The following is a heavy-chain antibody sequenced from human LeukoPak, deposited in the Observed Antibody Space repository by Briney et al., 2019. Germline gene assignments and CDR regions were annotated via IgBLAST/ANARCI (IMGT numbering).Heavy chain of an antibody. CDR2: IRYDGSNK. CDR3: AKDQARIKSIVVVPAAKRGYFDY. CDR1: GFTFSSYG. D-gene: IGHD2-2*01. V-gene: IGHV3-30*02. Sequence: GGSLRLSCAASGFTFSSYGMHWVRQAPGKGLEWVAVIRYDGSNKYYADSVKGRFTISRDNSKNTLYLQMNSLRAEDTAVYYCAKDQARIKSIVVVPAAKRGYFDYWGQGTLVTVSS. J-gene: IGHJ4*02.